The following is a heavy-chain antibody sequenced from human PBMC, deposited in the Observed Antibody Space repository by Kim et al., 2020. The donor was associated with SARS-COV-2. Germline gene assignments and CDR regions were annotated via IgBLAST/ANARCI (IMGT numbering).Heavy chain of an antibody. J-gene: IGHJ4*02. Sequence: GESLKISCKGSGYSFTSYWIGWVRQMPGKGLEWMGIIYPGDSDTRYSPSFQGQVTISADKSISTAYLQWSSLKASDTAMYYCARRPTGIAVADTADYWGQGTLVTVSS. CDR2: IYPGDSDT. CDR1: GYSFTSYW. V-gene: IGHV5-51*01. D-gene: IGHD6-19*01. CDR3: ARRPTGIAVADTADY.